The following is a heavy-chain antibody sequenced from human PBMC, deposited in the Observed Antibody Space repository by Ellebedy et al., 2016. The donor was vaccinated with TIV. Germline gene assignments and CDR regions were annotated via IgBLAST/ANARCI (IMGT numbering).Heavy chain of an antibody. CDR1: GGSFSGYY. V-gene: IGHV4-34*01. CDR2: INHSGST. J-gene: IGHJ5*02. Sequence: SQTLSLTCAVYGGSFSGYYWSWIRQPPGRGLEWIGEINHSGSTNYNPSLKSRVTVSVDTSKNQFSLKLSSVTAADTAVYYCARGAYGSGSPRWFDPWGQGTLVTVSS. D-gene: IGHD3-10*01. CDR3: ARGAYGSGSPRWFDP.